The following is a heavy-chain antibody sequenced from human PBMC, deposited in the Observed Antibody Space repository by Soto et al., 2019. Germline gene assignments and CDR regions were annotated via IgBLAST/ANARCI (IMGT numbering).Heavy chain of an antibody. D-gene: IGHD7-27*01. J-gene: IGHJ4*01. CDR3: AHSLIPNWGSRGAFDY. CDR1: GFSLSTSGVG. CDR2: IYWDDDK. Sequence: QITLKESGPTLVKPTQTLTLTCTFSGFSLSTSGVGVGWIRQPPGKALEWLALIYWDDDKRYSPSLKSSLTITKDTSKNQVVLTMTNMDPVDTATYYCAHSLIPNWGSRGAFDYWGHGTLVTVSS. V-gene: IGHV2-5*02.